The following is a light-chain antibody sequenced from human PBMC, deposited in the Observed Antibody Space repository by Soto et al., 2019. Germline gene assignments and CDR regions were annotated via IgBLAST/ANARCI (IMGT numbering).Light chain of an antibody. CDR3: QQRTSWSST. V-gene: IGKV3-11*01. Sequence: EISFTQSPATLSFSPGERSTLSCRTSQSVSSYLAWYQQKPGQAPRLLIYDAANRATGIPARLSGGGSGTDFTPTISSLVHEDFAVYYCQQRTSWSSTFGQGTRLEIK. CDR1: QSVSSY. CDR2: DAA. J-gene: IGKJ5*01.